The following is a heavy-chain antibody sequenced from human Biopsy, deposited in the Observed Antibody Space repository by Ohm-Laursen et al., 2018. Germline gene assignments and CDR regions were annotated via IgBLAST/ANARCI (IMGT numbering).Heavy chain of an antibody. V-gene: IGHV1-69*01. CDR1: GGTFTNYA. J-gene: IGHJ4*02. CDR3: ARDALGGGSYRFFY. D-gene: IGHD1-26*01. CDR2: MTPIFGTA. Sequence: PSVKASRKPSGGTFTNYAISWVRQAPGQGLEWMGGMTPIFGTANYAQKFQGRVTITPDESTSTAYMELSSLRSDDTAVYYCARDALGGGSYRFFYWGQGSLVTVSS.